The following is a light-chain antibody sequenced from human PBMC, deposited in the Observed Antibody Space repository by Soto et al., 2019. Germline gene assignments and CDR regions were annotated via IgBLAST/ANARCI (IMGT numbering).Light chain of an antibody. CDR1: SSDVGGYNY. CDR2: DVS. Sequence: QSALTQPASVSGSPGQSITISCTGTSSDVGGYNYVSWYQQHPGKAPKLMIYDVSNRPSGVSNRFSGSESGNTASLTISGLQAEDEADYYCSSYTSSSTYVFGTGT. J-gene: IGLJ1*01. CDR3: SSYTSSSTYV. V-gene: IGLV2-14*01.